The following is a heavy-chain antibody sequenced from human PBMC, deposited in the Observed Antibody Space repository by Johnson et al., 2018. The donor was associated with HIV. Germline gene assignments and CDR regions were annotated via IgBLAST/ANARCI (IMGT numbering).Heavy chain of an antibody. J-gene: IGHJ3*02. Sequence: VQLVESGGGLVKPGGSLRLSCAASGFTVSSNYMSWVRQPPGKGLEWVSVIYSRGNTYYADSVKGRFTISRDNSKNTLYLQMNSLRAEDTAVYYCARGGYYDSKPYDAFDIWGQGTMVTVSS. D-gene: IGHD3-22*01. CDR2: IYSRGNT. CDR3: ARGGYYDSKPYDAFDI. V-gene: IGHV3-66*02. CDR1: GFTVSSNY.